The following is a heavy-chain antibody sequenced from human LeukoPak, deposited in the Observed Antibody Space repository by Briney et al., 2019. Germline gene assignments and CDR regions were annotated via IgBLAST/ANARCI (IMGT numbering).Heavy chain of an antibody. CDR1: GYTFTSYY. Sequence: ASVKVSCKASGYTFTSYYMHWVRQAPGQGLEWLGVINPSAGSTTYAQKFQDRVTVTRDTSTSTVYMELSRLRSEDTAVYYCAKDWEYYGSGSYFTDHWGQGTLVTVSS. D-gene: IGHD3-10*01. CDR2: INPSAGST. CDR3: AKDWEYYGSGSYFTDH. J-gene: IGHJ4*02. V-gene: IGHV1-46*01.